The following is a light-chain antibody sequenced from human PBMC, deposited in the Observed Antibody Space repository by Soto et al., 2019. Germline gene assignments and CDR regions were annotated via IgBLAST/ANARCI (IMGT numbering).Light chain of an antibody. CDR2: KAS. V-gene: IGKV1-5*03. CDR3: QQYNSYPWT. CDR1: QSISSW. Sequence: DIQMPQSTSTLSASVGDRVTITCRASQSISSWLAWYQQKPGKAPKLLIYKASSLESGVPSMFSGSGSGTDFTLTIIILQSDDFATYYCQQYNSYPWTFGQGTKVEIK. J-gene: IGKJ1*01.